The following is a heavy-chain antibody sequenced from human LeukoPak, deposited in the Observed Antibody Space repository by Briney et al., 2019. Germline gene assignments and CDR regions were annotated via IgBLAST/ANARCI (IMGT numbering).Heavy chain of an antibody. V-gene: IGHV1-8*01. D-gene: IGHD4-17*01. CDR1: GYTFTSYD. CDR2: MNPDSGNT. Sequence: ASVKVSCKASGYTFTSYDISWVRQATGQGLEWMGWMNPDSGNTGYAQKFQGRVLMTRNTSISTAYMELSSLRSEDTAVYYCARGRAVTTPYYYYYYYMDVWGKGTTVTVSS. J-gene: IGHJ6*03. CDR3: ARGRAVTTPYYYYYYYMDV.